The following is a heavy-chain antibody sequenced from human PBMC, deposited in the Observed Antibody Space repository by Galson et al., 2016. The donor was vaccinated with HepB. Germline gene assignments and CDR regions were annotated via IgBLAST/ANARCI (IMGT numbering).Heavy chain of an antibody. CDR1: GYTFTSYD. CDR2: MNPNSGNT. V-gene: IGHV1-8*01. Sequence: SVKVSCKASGYTFTSYDINWVRQATGQGLEWMGWMNPNSGNTGYAQKFQGRVTMTRNTSISTAYMELSSLRSEDTAVYYCARSPIYSYGTTHDYWGQGTLGTVSS. J-gene: IGHJ4*02. CDR3: ARSPIYSYGTTHDY. D-gene: IGHD5-18*01.